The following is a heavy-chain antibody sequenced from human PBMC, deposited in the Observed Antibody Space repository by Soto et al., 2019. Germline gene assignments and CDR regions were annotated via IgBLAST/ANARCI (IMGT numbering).Heavy chain of an antibody. V-gene: IGHV3-7*03. Sequence: GGSLRLSCAASGFSFSGNWMTWVRQAPGKGLEWVANVNEDGSEKNYVDSVRGRFTISRDNAKNSLYLQVNSLTAADTAVYYCARLRSGWSIDYWGQGALVTVSS. D-gene: IGHD6-19*01. CDR1: GFSFSGNW. CDR3: ARLRSGWSIDY. J-gene: IGHJ4*02. CDR2: VNEDGSEK.